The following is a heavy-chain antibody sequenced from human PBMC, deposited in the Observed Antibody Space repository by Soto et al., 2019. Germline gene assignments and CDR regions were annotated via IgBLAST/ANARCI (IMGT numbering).Heavy chain of an antibody. V-gene: IGHV1-3*01. Sequence: QVQLVQSGAEVKKPGASVKVSCKASGYTFTSYAMHWVRQAPGQRLEWMGWINAGNGNTKYSQKFQGRVTITRDTSASTAYMELSSLRSEDTAVYYCARDPPPDSGSYWGYYYYYGMDVWGQGTTVTVSS. CDR2: INAGNGNT. CDR1: GYTFTSYA. D-gene: IGHD1-26*01. J-gene: IGHJ6*02. CDR3: ARDPPPDSGSYWGYYYYYGMDV.